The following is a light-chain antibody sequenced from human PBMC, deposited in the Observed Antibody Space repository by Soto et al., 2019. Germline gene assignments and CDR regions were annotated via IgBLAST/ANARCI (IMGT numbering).Light chain of an antibody. CDR2: EVS. J-gene: IGLJ3*02. CDR3: TSYAGSNNLV. Sequence: QSVLTQPPSASGSPGQSVTISCTGTSSDIGGYNYVSWYQQHPGKAPKLIIYEVSKRPSGVPDRFSGSKSGNTASLTVSGLQAEDEADYYCTSYAGSNNLVFAGGTQLPS. V-gene: IGLV2-8*01. CDR1: SSDIGGYNY.